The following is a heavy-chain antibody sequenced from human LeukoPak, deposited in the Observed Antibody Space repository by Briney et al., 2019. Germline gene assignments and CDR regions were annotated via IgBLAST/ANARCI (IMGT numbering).Heavy chain of an antibody. CDR3: AKGHYGSGSYSGWFDP. Sequence: GGSLRLSCVASGFTFSSNGMHWVRQAPGKGLEWVTFIQYDGSKKYYADSVKGRFTISRDNSKNTLYLEMNSLRAEDMALYYCAKGHYGSGSYSGWFDPWGQGTLVTVSS. D-gene: IGHD3-10*01. CDR1: GFTFSSNG. J-gene: IGHJ5*02. CDR2: IQYDGSKK. V-gene: IGHV3-30*02.